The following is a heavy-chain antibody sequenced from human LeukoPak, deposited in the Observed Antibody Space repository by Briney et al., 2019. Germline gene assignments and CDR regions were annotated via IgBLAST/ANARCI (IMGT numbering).Heavy chain of an antibody. Sequence: GGSLRLSCAASGFTFSSYAMSWVRQAPGKGLEWVLAISGSGGSTYYADSVKGRFTISRDNSKNTLYLQMNSLRAEDTAVYYCAKDFYGDYVVDYWGQGTLVTVSS. CDR2: ISGSGGST. V-gene: IGHV3-23*01. CDR1: GFTFSSYA. CDR3: AKDFYGDYVVDY. J-gene: IGHJ4*02. D-gene: IGHD4-17*01.